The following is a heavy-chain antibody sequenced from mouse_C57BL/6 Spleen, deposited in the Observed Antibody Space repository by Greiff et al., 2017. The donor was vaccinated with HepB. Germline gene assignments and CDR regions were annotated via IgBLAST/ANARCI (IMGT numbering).Heavy chain of an antibody. J-gene: IGHJ4*01. V-gene: IGHV1-80*01. D-gene: IGHD2-4*01. CDR2: IYPGDGDT. Sequence: VQLQQSGAELVKPGASVKISCKASGYAFSSYWMNWVKQRPGKGLEWIGQIYPGDGDTNYNGKFKGKATLTADKSSSTAYMQLSSLTSEDSAVYFCAREDYDGFYAMDYWGQGTSVTVSS. CDR3: AREDYDGFYAMDY. CDR1: GYAFSSYW.